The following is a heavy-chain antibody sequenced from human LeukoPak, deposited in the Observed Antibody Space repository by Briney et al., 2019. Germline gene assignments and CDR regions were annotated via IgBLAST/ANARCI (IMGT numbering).Heavy chain of an antibody. CDR3: TSGSYPRFHY. D-gene: IGHD1-26*01. Sequence: PGGSLRLSCAASGFTFSSYGMHWVRQAPGKGLEWVAVIWYDGSNKYYADSVKGRFTISRDNAKNSLYLQMNSLRAEDTALYYCTSGSYPRFHYWGQGTLVTVSS. J-gene: IGHJ4*02. CDR2: IWYDGSNK. CDR1: GFTFSSYG. V-gene: IGHV3-33*03.